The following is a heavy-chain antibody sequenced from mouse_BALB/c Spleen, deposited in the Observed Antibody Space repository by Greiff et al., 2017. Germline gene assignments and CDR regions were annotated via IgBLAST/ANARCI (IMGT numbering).Heavy chain of an antibody. J-gene: IGHJ3*01. CDR2: IWAGGST. CDR1: GFSLTSYG. D-gene: IGHD1-1*01. CDR3: ARGDYYGSPFAY. V-gene: IGHV2-9*02. Sequence: VQRVESGPGLVAPSQSLSITCTVSGFSLTSYGVHWVRQPPGKGLEWLGVIWAGGSTNYNSALMSRLSISKDNSKSQVFLKMNSLQTDDTAMYYCARGDYYGSPFAYWGQGTLVTVSA.